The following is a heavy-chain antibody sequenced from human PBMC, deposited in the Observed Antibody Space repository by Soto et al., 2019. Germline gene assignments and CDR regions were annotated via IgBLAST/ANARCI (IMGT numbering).Heavy chain of an antibody. J-gene: IGHJ4*01. V-gene: IGHV4-34*01. CDR3: ASIFADYVRYYIDY. CDR1: GGSFSGYY. Sequence: SETLSLTCAVYGGSFSGYYWSWIRQPPGKGLEWIGEINHSGSTNYNPSLKSRVTISVDTSKNQFSLKLSSVTAADTAVYYCASIFADYVRYYIDYWRHAPWSPSPQ. D-gene: IGHD3-3*02. CDR2: INHSGST.